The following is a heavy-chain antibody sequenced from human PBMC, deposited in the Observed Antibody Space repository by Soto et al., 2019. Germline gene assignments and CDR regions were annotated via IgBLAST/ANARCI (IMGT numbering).Heavy chain of an antibody. D-gene: IGHD2-2*02. V-gene: IGHV4-34*01. CDR2: INHSGST. Sequence: PSETLSLTCAVYGGSFSCYYWIWIRQPPGKGLEWIGEINHSGSTNYNPSLKSRVTISVDTSKNQFSLKLSSVTAADTAVYYCARVGGARYCSSTSCYRVYYYGMDVWGQGTTVTVSS. CDR3: ARVGGARYCSSTSCYRVYYYGMDV. CDR1: GGSFSCYY. J-gene: IGHJ6*02.